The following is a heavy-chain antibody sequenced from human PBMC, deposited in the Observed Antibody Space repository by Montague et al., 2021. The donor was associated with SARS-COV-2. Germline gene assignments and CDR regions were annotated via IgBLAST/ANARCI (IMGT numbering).Heavy chain of an antibody. D-gene: IGHD6-13*01. CDR3: ARDDFRIAAAVFDY. Sequence: SRRLSWAASGFTFSSYSMNWVRQAPGKGLEWVSSISSSSSYIYYADSVKGRFTISRDNAKNSLYLQMNSLRAEDTAVYYCARDDFRIAAAVFDYWGQGTLVTVSS. CDR1: GFTFSSYS. V-gene: IGHV3-21*01. J-gene: IGHJ4*02. CDR2: ISSSSSYI.